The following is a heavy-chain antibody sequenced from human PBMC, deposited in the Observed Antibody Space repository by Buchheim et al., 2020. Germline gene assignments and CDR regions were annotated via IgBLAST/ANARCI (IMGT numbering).Heavy chain of an antibody. D-gene: IGHD6-25*01. V-gene: IGHV3-23*01. Sequence: DVQLLESGGDLVQPGGSLRLSCVASGFSFGRYGMTWVRQAPGKGLEWVSSISGSGRSTYYGESVKGRFTISRDNSKNTLYLQMNSLRAEDTAVYYCAKSYRIAAIGWGQGTL. CDR1: GFSFGRYG. J-gene: IGHJ1*01. CDR2: ISGSGRST. CDR3: AKSYRIAAIG.